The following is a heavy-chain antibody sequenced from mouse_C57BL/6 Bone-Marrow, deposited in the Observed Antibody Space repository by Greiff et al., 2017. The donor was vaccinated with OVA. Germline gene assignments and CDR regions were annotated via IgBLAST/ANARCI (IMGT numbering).Heavy chain of an antibody. V-gene: IGHV5-6*02. J-gene: IGHJ3*01. D-gene: IGHD2-4*01. Sequence: DVKLVESGGDLVKPGGSLKLSCAASGFTFSSYGMSWVRQTPDKRLEWVATISSGGSYTYYPDSVKGRFTLSRDNAKNTLYLQMSRLTSEDTAVYYCASIYYDYDRFAYWGQGTLVTVSA. CDR3: ASIYYDYDRFAY. CDR1: GFTFSSYG. CDR2: ISSGGSYT.